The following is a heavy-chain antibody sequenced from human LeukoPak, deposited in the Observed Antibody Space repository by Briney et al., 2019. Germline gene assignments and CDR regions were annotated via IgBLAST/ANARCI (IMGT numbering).Heavy chain of an antibody. CDR3: ARGSGGLYYYYGMDV. Sequence: EASVKVSCKASGYTFTGYYMHWVRQAPGQGLEWMGWINPNSGGTNYAQKFQGRVTMTRDTSISTAYMELSRLRSDDTAVYYCARGSGGLYYYYGMDVWGQGTTVTVSS. CDR2: INPNSGGT. J-gene: IGHJ6*02. CDR1: GYTFTGYY. D-gene: IGHD2-15*01. V-gene: IGHV1-2*02.